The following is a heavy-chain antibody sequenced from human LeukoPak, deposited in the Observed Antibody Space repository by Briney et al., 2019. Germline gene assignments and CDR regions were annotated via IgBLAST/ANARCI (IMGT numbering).Heavy chain of an antibody. Sequence: PGGSLRLSCAASGFTFVSYSMNWVRQAPGKGLEWVSSISSSSLYIYYADSVKGRFTVSRDNAKNSLYLQMNSLRAEDTAVYYCARGYDSGSYYVYWGQGTLVTVSS. J-gene: IGHJ4*02. CDR2: ISSSSLYI. V-gene: IGHV3-21*01. CDR1: GFTFVSYS. D-gene: IGHD3-22*01. CDR3: ARGYDSGSYYVY.